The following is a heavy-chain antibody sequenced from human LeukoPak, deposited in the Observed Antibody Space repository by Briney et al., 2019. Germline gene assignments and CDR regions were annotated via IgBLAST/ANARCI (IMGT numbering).Heavy chain of an antibody. J-gene: IGHJ4*02. V-gene: IGHV3-7*04. CDR1: GFTFSSYW. D-gene: IGHD1-14*01. CDR3: ARARIDY. CDR2: IKDDGSEK. Sequence: PGGSLRLSCVGSGFTFSSYWMTWVRQAPGKGLEWVANIKDDGSEKYSVDSVKVRFTISRDNAKNLLYLQMSSLRAEDTAVYYCARARIDYWGQGTLVTVSS.